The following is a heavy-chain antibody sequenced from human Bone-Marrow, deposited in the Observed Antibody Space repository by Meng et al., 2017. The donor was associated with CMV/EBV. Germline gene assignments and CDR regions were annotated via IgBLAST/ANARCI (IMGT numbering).Heavy chain of an antibody. CDR2: MNPNSGNT. CDR3: ARGYQTIFGVVIQYYYYYGMAV. Sequence: ASVKVSCKASGYTFTGYYMHWVRQATGQGLEWMGWMNPNSGNTGYAQKFQGRVTMTRNTSISTAYMELSSLRSEDTAVYYCARGYQTIFGVVIQYYYYYGMAVWGQGTTVTVSS. D-gene: IGHD3-3*01. J-gene: IGHJ6*02. CDR1: GYTFTGYY. V-gene: IGHV1-8*02.